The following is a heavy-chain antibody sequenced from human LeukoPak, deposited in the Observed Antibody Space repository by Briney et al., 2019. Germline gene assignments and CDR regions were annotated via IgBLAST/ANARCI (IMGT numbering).Heavy chain of an antibody. D-gene: IGHD6-6*01. CDR3: AKVDGGQSI. Sequence: GGSLRLSCAASGFTVSNNYMSWVRQAPGRGLEWVSLIHRGGTTYHADSVKGRFTISRDNSKNTVYFQMNSLRAEDTAAYYCAKVDGGQSIWGQGTLVTVSS. J-gene: IGHJ4*02. CDR2: IHRGGTT. V-gene: IGHV3-53*01. CDR1: GFTVSNNY.